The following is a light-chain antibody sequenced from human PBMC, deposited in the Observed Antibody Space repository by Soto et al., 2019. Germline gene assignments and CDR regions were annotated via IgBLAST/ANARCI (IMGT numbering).Light chain of an antibody. CDR2: DVS. CDR3: ISYTSGSTRYV. V-gene: IGLV2-14*01. J-gene: IGLJ1*01. CDR1: SSDVGGYNY. Sequence: QSALTQPASVSGSPGQSITISCTGTSSDVGGYNYVSWYQQHPGKAPKLMIYDVSNRPSGVTNRFSGSKSGNTSSLTISGLQAEDEADYYCISYTSGSTRYVFATRTKLT.